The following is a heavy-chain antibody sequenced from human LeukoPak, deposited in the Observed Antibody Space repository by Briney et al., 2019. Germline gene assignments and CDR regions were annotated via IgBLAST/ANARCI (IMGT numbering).Heavy chain of an antibody. Sequence: ASVKVSCKASGYTFTSYGISWVRQAPGQGLEWMGWISAYNGNTNYAQKLQGRVTMTTDTSTSTVYMELRSLRSDDTAVYYCAREVQAVAGTSGWFDPWGQGTLVTVSS. J-gene: IGHJ5*02. D-gene: IGHD6-19*01. V-gene: IGHV1-18*01. CDR2: ISAYNGNT. CDR3: AREVQAVAGTSGWFDP. CDR1: GYTFTSYG.